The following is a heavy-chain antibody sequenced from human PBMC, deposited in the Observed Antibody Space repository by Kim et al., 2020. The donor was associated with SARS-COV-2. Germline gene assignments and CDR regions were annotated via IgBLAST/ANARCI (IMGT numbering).Heavy chain of an antibody. CDR2: IYYTGSP. CDR3: ARHGADWTFDY. V-gene: IGHV4-59*01. CDR1: GGSISTYY. Sequence: SETLSLTCTVSGGSISTYYWSWIRQPPGKGLEWIGYIYYTGSPNFNPSLKSRVTISLDTSQNQFSLKVNSVTAADTAVYYCARHGADWTFDYWGQGTLVTVSS. D-gene: IGHD3-9*01. J-gene: IGHJ4*02.